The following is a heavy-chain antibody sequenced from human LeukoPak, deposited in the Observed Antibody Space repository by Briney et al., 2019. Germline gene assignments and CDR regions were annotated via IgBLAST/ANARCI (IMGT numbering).Heavy chain of an antibody. J-gene: IGHJ4*02. CDR3: ARPRSGSYSYYFDY. V-gene: IGHV4-39*01. CDR1: GVSISSSSYY. CDR2: IYYSGSP. D-gene: IGHD3-10*01. Sequence: SETLSLTCTVSGVSISSSSYYWGWLRQPPGKGLEWIGSIYYSGSPYYSPSLKSRVTISVDTSKNQFSLKLSSVTAADTAVYYCARPRSGSYSYYFDYWGQGTLVTVSS.